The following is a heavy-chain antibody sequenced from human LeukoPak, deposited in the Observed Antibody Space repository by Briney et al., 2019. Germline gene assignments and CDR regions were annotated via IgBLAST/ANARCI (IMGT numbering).Heavy chain of an antibody. J-gene: IGHJ4*02. CDR3: ARGRDLFDS. CDR2: ISSSSATI. CDR1: VFTFNTYS. Sequence: GGSLRLSCVASVFTFNTYSMNWFRQAPGKGLEWISYISSSSATIYYADSVKGRFTISRDNAKNSLYLQMNSLRAEDTAVYYCARGRDLFDSWGQGTLVIVSS. V-gene: IGHV3-48*04.